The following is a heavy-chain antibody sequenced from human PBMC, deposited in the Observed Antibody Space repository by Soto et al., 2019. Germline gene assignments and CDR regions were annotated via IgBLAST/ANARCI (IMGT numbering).Heavy chain of an antibody. Sequence: ASVKVSCKASVYTFTSYAMLWVRQAPGQRLEWMGWINAGNGNTKYSQKFQGRVTITRDTSASTAYTELSSLRSEDTAVYYCARDPGYSFGYTWGQGTLVTVSS. J-gene: IGHJ5*02. CDR3: ARDPGYSFGYT. CDR2: INAGNGNT. CDR1: VYTFTSYA. D-gene: IGHD5-18*01. V-gene: IGHV1-3*01.